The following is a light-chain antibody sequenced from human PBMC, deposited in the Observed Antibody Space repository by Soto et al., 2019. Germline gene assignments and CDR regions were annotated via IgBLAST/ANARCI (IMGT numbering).Light chain of an antibody. V-gene: IGLV2-11*01. Sequence: QSVLTQPRSVSGSPGQSVTISCTGTSSDVGGYNYVSWYQQHPGKAPKLMIYDVSKRPSGVTDRFSGSKSGNTASLTISGLQAEDEADYYCCSYAGSYILVFGGGTKLTVL. CDR1: SSDVGGYNY. J-gene: IGLJ2*01. CDR2: DVS. CDR3: CSYAGSYILV.